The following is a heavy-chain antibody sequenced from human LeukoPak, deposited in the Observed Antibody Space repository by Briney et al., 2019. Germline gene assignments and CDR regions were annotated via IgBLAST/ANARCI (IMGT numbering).Heavy chain of an antibody. D-gene: IGHD3-10*01. CDR3: VKSTSFHYSGPGSYYDS. CDR2: LSSNGGST. J-gene: IGHJ4*02. Sequence: PGGSLRLSCSASGFTFSSYSMHWVRQAPGEGLEYVSALSSNGGSTYYADSVKGRFTISRDNSKNTLFLQMSSLRAEDTAVYYCVKSTSFHYSGPGSYYDSWGQGTLVTVSS. CDR1: GFTFSSYS. V-gene: IGHV3-64D*06.